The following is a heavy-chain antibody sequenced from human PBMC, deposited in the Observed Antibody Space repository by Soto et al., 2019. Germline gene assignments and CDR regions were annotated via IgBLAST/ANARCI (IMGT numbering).Heavy chain of an antibody. CDR2: IYFSGST. Sequence: SETLSLTCTVSGGSISSYYWSWIRQPPGKGLEWIGYIYFSGSTNYNPSLKSRVTLSVDTSKNQFSLKLSSVTAADTAVYYCGRRYGGAVDYWGQGTLVTVSS. CDR3: GRRYGGAVDY. D-gene: IGHD3-10*01. CDR1: GGSISSYY. J-gene: IGHJ4*02. V-gene: IGHV4-59*08.